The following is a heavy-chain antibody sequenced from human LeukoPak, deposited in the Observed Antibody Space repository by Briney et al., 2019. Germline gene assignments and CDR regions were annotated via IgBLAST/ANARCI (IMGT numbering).Heavy chain of an antibody. J-gene: IGHJ4*02. V-gene: IGHV4-39*01. Sequence: SETLSLTCTVSGGSVSRSSSYWGWIRQPPGKGLEWIGSRYFSGATYYNPSLKGRVTISVDTSKNQFSLNLTSVTAADTALYYCARQTDSSTWSQGRFYFDYWGRGTLVTVSS. D-gene: IGHD6-13*01. CDR1: GGSVSRSSSY. CDR3: ARQTDSSTWSQGRFYFDY. CDR2: RYFSGAT.